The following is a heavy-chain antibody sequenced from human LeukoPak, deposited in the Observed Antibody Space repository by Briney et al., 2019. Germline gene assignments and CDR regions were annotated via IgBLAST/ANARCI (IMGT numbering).Heavy chain of an antibody. Sequence: GGSLRLSCTASDFSFDTYDMSWVRQAPGKGLEWVSTLTAGGRGATYYAASVKGRFTMSRDRSKKTLYLQMNRLRVGDTGVYYCAELNGRINWFDPWGQGSLVTVSS. V-gene: IGHV3-23*01. CDR2: LTAGGRGAT. J-gene: IGHJ5*02. CDR3: AELNGRINWFDP. CDR1: DFSFDTYD. D-gene: IGHD1-1*01.